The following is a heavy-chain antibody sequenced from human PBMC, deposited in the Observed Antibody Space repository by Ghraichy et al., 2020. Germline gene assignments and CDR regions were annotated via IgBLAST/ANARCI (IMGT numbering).Heavy chain of an antibody. Sequence: SETLSLTCTVSGGSISSYYWSWIRQPPGKGLEWIGYIYYSGSTNYNPSLKSRVTISVDTSKNQFSLKLSSVTAADTAVYYWAKDLGVGDFWSGYYTGYYYYGMDVWGQGTTVTVSS. J-gene: IGHJ6*02. CDR1: GGSISSYY. D-gene: IGHD3-3*01. V-gene: IGHV4-59*01. CDR3: AKDLGVGDFWSGYYTGYYYYGMDV. CDR2: IYYSGST.